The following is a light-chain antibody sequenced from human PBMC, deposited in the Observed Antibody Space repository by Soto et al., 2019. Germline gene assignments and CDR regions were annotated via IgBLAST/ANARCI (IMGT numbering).Light chain of an antibody. J-gene: IGKJ1*01. CDR1: QSISSSY. CDR3: QQYGSSSWT. CDR2: GAS. V-gene: IGKV3-20*01. Sequence: EIVLTQSPGTLSLSPGKRATHSCRASQSISSSYLALYQQRPGQAPRLLIYGASSRATGIPDRFSGSGSGTEFTLTISRLEPEDFAVYYCQQYGSSSWTFGQGTKVDIK.